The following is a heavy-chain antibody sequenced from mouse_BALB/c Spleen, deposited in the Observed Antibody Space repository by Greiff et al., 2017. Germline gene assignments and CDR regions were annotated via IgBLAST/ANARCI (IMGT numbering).Heavy chain of an antibody. Sequence: DVMLVESGGGLVKPGGSLKLSCAASGFTFSSYAMSWVRQTPEKRLEWVATISSGGSYTYYPDSVKGRFTISRDNAKNTLYLQMSSLRSEDTAMYYCTRDYGSSPYFDYWGQGTTLTVSS. CDR1: GFTFSSYA. CDR3: TRDYGSSPYFDY. V-gene: IGHV5-9-1*01. J-gene: IGHJ2*01. CDR2: ISSGGSYT. D-gene: IGHD1-1*01.